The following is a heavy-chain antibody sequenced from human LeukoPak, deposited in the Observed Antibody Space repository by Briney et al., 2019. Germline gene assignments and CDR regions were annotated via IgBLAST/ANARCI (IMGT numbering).Heavy chain of an antibody. CDR3: ARHLGYCSSTSCYGWFDP. CDR1: GGSISSYY. V-gene: IGHV4-59*08. J-gene: IGHJ5*02. D-gene: IGHD2-2*01. CDR2: IYYSGST. Sequence: SETLSLTCTVSGGSISSYYWSWIRQPPGKGLEWIGYIYYSGSTNYNPSLKSRVTIPVDTSKNQFSLKLSSVTAADTAVYYCARHLGYCSSTSCYGWFDPWGQGTLVTVSS.